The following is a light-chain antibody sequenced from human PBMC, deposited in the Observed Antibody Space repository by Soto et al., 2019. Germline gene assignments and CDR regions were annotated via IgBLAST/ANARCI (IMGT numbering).Light chain of an antibody. CDR1: QSVSSN. CDR3: QQYNNWPPIT. CDR2: VAS. V-gene: IGKV3-15*01. J-gene: IGKJ5*01. Sequence: EIVMTQSPATLSVSPGERATLSCRASQSVSSNLAWYQQKPGHAPRLLIYVASTRATGIPARFSGSGSGTEFTLAISSLQSEDFSIYYCQQYNNWPPITFGKGTRLEIK.